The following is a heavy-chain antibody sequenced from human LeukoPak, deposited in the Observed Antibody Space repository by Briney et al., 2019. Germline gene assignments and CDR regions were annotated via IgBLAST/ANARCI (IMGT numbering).Heavy chain of an antibody. Sequence: SETLSPTCAVSGYSISSGYYWGWIRQPPGKGLEWIGNIYHSGSTYYNPSLKSRVTISVDTSKNQFSLNLTSVTAADTAVYYCARRQSGYRDYWGQGTLVTVSS. V-gene: IGHV4-38-2*01. J-gene: IGHJ4*02. CDR3: ARRQSGYRDY. CDR1: GYSISSGYY. CDR2: IYHSGST. D-gene: IGHD3-22*01.